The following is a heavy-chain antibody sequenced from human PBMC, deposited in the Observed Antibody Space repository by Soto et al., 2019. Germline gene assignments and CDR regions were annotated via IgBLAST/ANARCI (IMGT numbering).Heavy chain of an antibody. J-gene: IGHJ6*03. Sequence: ASVKVSCKASGYTFTSYDINWVRQATGQGLEWMGWMNPNSGNTGYAQKFQGRVTMTRNTSISTAYMELSSLRSEDTAVYYCARGRGYYYGSGTQSRMNYYYYMDVWGKGTTVTVSS. CDR1: GYTFTSYD. CDR3: ARGRGYYYGSGTQSRMNYYYYMDV. V-gene: IGHV1-8*01. CDR2: MNPNSGNT. D-gene: IGHD3-10*01.